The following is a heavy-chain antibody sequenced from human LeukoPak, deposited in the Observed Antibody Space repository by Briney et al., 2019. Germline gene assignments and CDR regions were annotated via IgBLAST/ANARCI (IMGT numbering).Heavy chain of an antibody. CDR2: ISSSSSYI. V-gene: IGHV3-21*01. Sequence: GGSLRLSCAASGFTFSSYSMNWVRQAPGKGLEWVSSISSSSSYIYYADSVKGRFTISRGNAKNSLYLQMNSLRAEDTAVYYCARTKPADAFDIWGQGTMVTVSS. J-gene: IGHJ3*02. CDR3: ARTKPADAFDI. CDR1: GFTFSSYS.